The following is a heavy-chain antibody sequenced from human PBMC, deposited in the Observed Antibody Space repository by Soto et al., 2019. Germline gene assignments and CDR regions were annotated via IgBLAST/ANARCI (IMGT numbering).Heavy chain of an antibody. V-gene: IGHV1-46*03. CDR3: GRGLNYGDY. CDR2: INPTGGDT. J-gene: IGHJ4*02. D-gene: IGHD3-16*01. Sequence: QVQLVQSGAEVKKPGASVKVSCKALAYTFTSYYIHWVRQAPGQGLEWMGIINPTGGDTSYAQKFQGRVTMTRDTSTSTVYMELSSLRSEDTAVYYCGRGLNYGDYWGQGTLVTVSS. CDR1: AYTFTSYY.